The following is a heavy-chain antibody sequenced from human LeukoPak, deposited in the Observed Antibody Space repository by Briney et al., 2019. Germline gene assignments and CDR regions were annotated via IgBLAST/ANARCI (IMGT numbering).Heavy chain of an antibody. CDR2: IRYDGSNK. V-gene: IGHV3-30*02. CDR3: AKTYGDYGDAFDI. CDR1: GFTFSSCG. D-gene: IGHD4-17*01. Sequence: PGGSLRLSCAASGFTFSSCGMHWVRQAPGKGLEGVAFIRYDGSNKYYADSVKGRFTISRDNSKNTLYLQMNSLRAEDTAVYYCAKTYGDYGDAFDIWGQGTMVTVSS. J-gene: IGHJ3*02.